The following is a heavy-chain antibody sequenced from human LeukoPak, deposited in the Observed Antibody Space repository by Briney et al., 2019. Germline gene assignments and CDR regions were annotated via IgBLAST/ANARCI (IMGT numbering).Heavy chain of an antibody. J-gene: IGHJ2*01. CDR3: ARPPYSSGSFNL. CDR2: INSDGNST. D-gene: IGHD6-19*01. Sequence: PGGSLRLSCAASGFTFSSYWMHWVRQAPGKGLVWVSRINSDGNSTIYADSVKGRSTISRDNAENTPYLQMNSLRAEDTAVYYCARPPYSSGSFNLWGRGTLVTVSS. V-gene: IGHV3-74*01. CDR1: GFTFSSYW.